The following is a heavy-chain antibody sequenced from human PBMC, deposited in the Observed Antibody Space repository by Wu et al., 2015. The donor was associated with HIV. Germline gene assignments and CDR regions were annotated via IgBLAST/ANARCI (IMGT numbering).Heavy chain of an antibody. V-gene: IGHV1-18*01. Sequence: QVQLVQSGTEVKESGASLKVSCKASGYVFKTYGISWLRQAPGQGLEWMGWISGYNGNTNYAQNLQGRVTMTADTSTNTVYMELRSLRPDDTAVYYCVRDSTEDRPNWFDPWGQGTLVIVSS. D-gene: IGHD6-6*01. CDR1: GYVFKTYG. J-gene: IGHJ5*02. CDR3: VRDSTEDRPNWFDP. CDR2: ISGYNGNT.